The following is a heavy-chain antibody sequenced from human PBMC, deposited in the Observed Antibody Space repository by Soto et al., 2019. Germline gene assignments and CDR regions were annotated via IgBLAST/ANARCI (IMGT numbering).Heavy chain of an antibody. J-gene: IGHJ5*02. CDR2: IFPSDSDT. D-gene: IGHD3-22*01. Sequence: GESLKISCRTSGYRFTSYWIAWVRQMPGKGLEWMGIIFPSDSDTRYSPSFQGQVTISADRSTSTVFLQWASLKASHTAVYFCARKDKSGYFNWFGPWGQVTLVTFSS. CDR3: ARKDKSGYFNWFGP. V-gene: IGHV5-51*01. CDR1: GYRFTSYW.